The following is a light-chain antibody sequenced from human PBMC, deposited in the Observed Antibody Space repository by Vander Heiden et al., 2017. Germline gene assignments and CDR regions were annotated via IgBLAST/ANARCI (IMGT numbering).Light chain of an antibody. CDR3: QAGDSSTVV. V-gene: IGLV3-1*01. CDR1: KLGAKY. Sequence: SYELTQPPSVSVSPGQTASFTCSGAKLGAKYACWYQPKPGQSPVLAIYKDSKRSAAIPGRFSAYTSATTATLTIGGTQAMDDDDYYCQAGDSSTVVFGGGTKLTVL. CDR2: KDS. J-gene: IGLJ2*01.